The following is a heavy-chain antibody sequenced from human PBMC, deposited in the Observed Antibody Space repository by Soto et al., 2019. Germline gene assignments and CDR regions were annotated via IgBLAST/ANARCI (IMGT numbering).Heavy chain of an antibody. D-gene: IGHD3-10*01. CDR3: TTYYYGSGSYPHDY. CDR1: GFTFSNAW. Sequence: GGSLRLSCAASGFTFSNAWMSWVRQAPGKGLEWVGRIKSKTDGGTTDYAAPVKGRFTISRDDSKNTLYLQMNSLKTEDTAVYYCTTYYYGSGSYPHDYWGQGTLVTVSS. V-gene: IGHV3-15*01. J-gene: IGHJ4*02. CDR2: IKSKTDGGTT.